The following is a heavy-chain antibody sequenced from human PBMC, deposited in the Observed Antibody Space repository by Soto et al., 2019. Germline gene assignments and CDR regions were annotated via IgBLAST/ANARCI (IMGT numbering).Heavy chain of an antibody. Sequence: GGSLRLSCAASGFTFSSYSMNWVRQAPGKGLEWVSSISSSSSYIYYADSVKGRFTISRDNAKNSLYLQMNSLRAEDTAVYYCATQTFKQQLGYFDYWGQGTLVTVSS. J-gene: IGHJ4*02. D-gene: IGHD6-13*01. CDR1: GFTFSSYS. CDR2: ISSSSSYI. CDR3: ATQTFKQQLGYFDY. V-gene: IGHV3-21*01.